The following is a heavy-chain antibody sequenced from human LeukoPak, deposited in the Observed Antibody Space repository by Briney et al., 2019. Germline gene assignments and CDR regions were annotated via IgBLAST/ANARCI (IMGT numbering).Heavy chain of an antibody. V-gene: IGHV1-2*02. CDR1: GYSFTDHH. Sequence: GASVTVSCTASGYSFTDHHILWVRQAPGQGLEWMGWIHPNGRDTKYAQKFQGRMTMTTDTFITTAYMELNRVTSDDTAIYYCSGHYGPGPVWGQGTLVTASS. CDR2: IHPNGRDT. D-gene: IGHD3-10*01. J-gene: IGHJ4*02. CDR3: SGHYGPGPV.